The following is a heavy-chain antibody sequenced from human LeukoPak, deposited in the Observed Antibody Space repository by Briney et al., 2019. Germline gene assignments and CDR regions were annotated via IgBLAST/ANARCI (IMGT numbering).Heavy chain of an antibody. CDR3: AKSGTRSSWSPRVKTYFAY. Sequence: GGSLRLSCAASGFTFSSYGMHWVRQAPGKGLEWVAVISFDGSSKYYADSVKGRFTISRDNSKNTLYLQMNSLRDEDTAVYYCAKSGTRSSWSPRVKTYFAYWGQGTLVTVSS. J-gene: IGHJ4*02. CDR1: GFTFSSYG. CDR2: ISFDGSSK. D-gene: IGHD6-13*01. V-gene: IGHV3-30*18.